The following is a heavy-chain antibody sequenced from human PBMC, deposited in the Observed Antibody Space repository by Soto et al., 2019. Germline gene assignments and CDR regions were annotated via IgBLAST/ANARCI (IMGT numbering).Heavy chain of an antibody. Sequence: QVQLVESGGGVVQPGRSLRLSCAASGFTFSAYTMHWVRQPPGKGLEWVAVISYDGTNERYTDPVKGRFTVSRDNSKSTLYLQMNSLKSEDTAVYYCARDGYSGRSDGFHIWGQGTMVTVSS. CDR3: ARDGYSGRSDGFHI. CDR1: GFTFSAYT. D-gene: IGHD1-26*01. V-gene: IGHV3-30-3*01. CDR2: ISYDGTNE. J-gene: IGHJ3*02.